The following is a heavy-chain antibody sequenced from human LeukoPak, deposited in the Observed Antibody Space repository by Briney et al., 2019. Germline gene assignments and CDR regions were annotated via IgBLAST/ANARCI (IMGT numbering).Heavy chain of an antibody. V-gene: IGHV3-23*01. CDR3: AKDRYSSGWPLDY. CDR1: GFTFSNYA. CDR2: ISVSGGST. D-gene: IGHD6-19*01. Sequence: GGSLRLSCAASGFTFSNYAMNWVRQAPGKGLEWVSGISVSGGSTYYAGSVKGRFTISRDNSKNTLYLQMNSLRAEDTAVYYCAKDRYSSGWPLDYCGQGTLVTVSS. J-gene: IGHJ4*02.